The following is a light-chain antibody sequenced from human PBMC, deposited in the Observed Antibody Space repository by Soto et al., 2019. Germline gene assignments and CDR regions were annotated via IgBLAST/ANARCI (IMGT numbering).Light chain of an antibody. CDR1: QSVLYNPNNKTY. CDR3: HQYASSPWT. CDR2: WAS. V-gene: IGKV4-1*01. J-gene: IGKJ1*01. Sequence: DIVMTQSPDSLTVSLGERATINCKSSQSVLYNPNNKTYLAWFQQKPGQPPKLLIYWASNRESGVPDRFSGSGSGTAFTLTTSSLQAEDVAVYYCHQYASSPWTFGQGTKVEI.